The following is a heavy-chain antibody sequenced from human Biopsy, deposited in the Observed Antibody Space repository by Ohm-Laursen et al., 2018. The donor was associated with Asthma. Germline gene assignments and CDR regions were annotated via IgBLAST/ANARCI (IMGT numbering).Heavy chain of an antibody. CDR1: GGSVSSGSYY. V-gene: IGHV4-61*01. Sequence: SETLSLTCTVSGGSVSSGSYYWSRIRQPPAKGLAWGSYISYRGSTDYNLSLKSRLTISRDTSKNQFSLKLSSVNSADTAVYYCARVPTTLRYFDLWGRGTLVTVSS. D-gene: IGHD2-15*01. J-gene: IGHJ2*01. CDR2: ISYRGST. CDR3: ARVPTTLRYFDL.